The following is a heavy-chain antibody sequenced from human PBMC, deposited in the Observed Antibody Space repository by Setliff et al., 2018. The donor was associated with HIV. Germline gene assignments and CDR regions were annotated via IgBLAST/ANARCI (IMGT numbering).Heavy chain of an antibody. CDR1: GFTFSSYE. CDR2: ISSSGGTI. J-gene: IGHJ4*02. V-gene: IGHV3-48*03. CDR3: ARVRSPFYFDY. Sequence: GGSLRLSCAASGFTFSSYEMNWVRQAPGKGLEWVSYISSSGGTIYYADSVKGRFTISRDNSKNTVYLQMNSLRVEDTAVYYCARVRSPFYFDYWGQGTLVTVSS.